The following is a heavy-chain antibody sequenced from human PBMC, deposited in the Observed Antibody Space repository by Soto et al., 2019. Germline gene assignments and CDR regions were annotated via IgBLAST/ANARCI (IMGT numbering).Heavy chain of an antibody. CDR3: AIDTTVGSDALDI. D-gene: IGHD4-17*01. V-gene: IGHV1-18*01. CDR2: ISAYNGNT. Sequence: QVQLVQSGAEMGQPGASVKVSCKASGYTFTNYGITWVRQAPGQGLEWMGWISAYNGNTNYEQKFKDRVTMTTDTSTSTAYMEVRSLRYDDAAVYYCAIDTTVGSDALDIWGQGTMVTVSS. CDR1: GYTFTNYG. J-gene: IGHJ3*02.